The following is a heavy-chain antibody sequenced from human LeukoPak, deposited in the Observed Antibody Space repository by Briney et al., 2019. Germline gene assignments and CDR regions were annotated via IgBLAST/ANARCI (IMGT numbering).Heavy chain of an antibody. D-gene: IGHD1-26*01. CDR3: ARNAGSYFEFAP. V-gene: IGHV1-18*01. CDR1: GYTFSTYG. J-gene: IGHJ5*02. Sequence: EASVKVSCKTSGYTFSTYGLSWVRQAPGQGLEWMGWISGNSGKTHYAQKFQDRVTLTTDTSSTTAFMELRSLRSDDTAMNYCARNAGSYFEFAPWGQGTLVTVSS. CDR2: ISGNSGKT.